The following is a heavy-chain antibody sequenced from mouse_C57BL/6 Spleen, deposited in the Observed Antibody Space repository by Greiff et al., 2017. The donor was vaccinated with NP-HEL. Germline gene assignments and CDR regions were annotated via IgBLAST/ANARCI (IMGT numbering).Heavy chain of an antibody. Sequence: EVQLVESGGDLVKPGGSLKLSCAASGFTFSSYGMSWVRQTPDKRLEWVATISSGGSYTYYPDRVKGLFTISRDNAKNTLYLQMSSLKSEDTAMYYCARGHGSSPYYFDYWGQGTTLTVSS. J-gene: IGHJ2*01. D-gene: IGHD1-1*01. CDR3: ARGHGSSPYYFDY. CDR2: ISSGGSYT. V-gene: IGHV5-6*01. CDR1: GFTFSSYG.